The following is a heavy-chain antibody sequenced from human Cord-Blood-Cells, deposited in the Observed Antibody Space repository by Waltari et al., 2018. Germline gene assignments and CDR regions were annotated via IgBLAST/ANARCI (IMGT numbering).Heavy chain of an antibody. V-gene: IGHV1-2*02. CDR2: INPNRGGT. J-gene: IGHJ4*02. Sequence: QVQLVQSGAEVKKPGASVKVSCTASGYTFTGSSMHWVRQAPRQGLEWMGWINPNRGGTNYAQKFQGRVTMTRDTSISTAYMELSRLRSDDTAVYYCARDTGEAPFDYWGQGTLVTVSS. CDR3: ARDTGEAPFDY. CDR1: GYTFTGSS. D-gene: IGHD7-27*01.